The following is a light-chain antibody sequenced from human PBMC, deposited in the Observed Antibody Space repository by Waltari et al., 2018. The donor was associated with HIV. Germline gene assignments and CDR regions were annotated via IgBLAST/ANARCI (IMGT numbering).Light chain of an antibody. V-gene: IGLV2-8*01. CDR1: SSDVGGHSY. J-gene: IGLJ2*01. CDR3: SSYSGRNRSVI. Sequence: QSALTQPPSASGSPGQAVTISCTETSSDVGGHSYVSWYQQHPGKAPKLIISEVTKRPSGVPDRFSGSKSGNTASLTVSGLQAEDEGDYFCSSYSGRNRSVIFGGGTRVTVL. CDR2: EVT.